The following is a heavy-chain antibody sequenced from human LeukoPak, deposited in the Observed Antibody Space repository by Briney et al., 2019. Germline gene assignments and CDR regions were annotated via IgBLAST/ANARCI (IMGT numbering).Heavy chain of an antibody. J-gene: IGHJ4*02. CDR3: ANDISGTYLAALDY. CDR2: ISWNSDTI. CDR1: GFSFDDYA. V-gene: IGHV3-9*01. Sequence: GGSLRLSCAASGFSFDDYAIHWVRQAPGKGLEWVSGISWNSDTIGYADSVKGRFTISRDNAKNSLYLQRNSLRAEDTALYYCANDISGTYLAALDYWGQGTLVTVSS. D-gene: IGHD1-26*01.